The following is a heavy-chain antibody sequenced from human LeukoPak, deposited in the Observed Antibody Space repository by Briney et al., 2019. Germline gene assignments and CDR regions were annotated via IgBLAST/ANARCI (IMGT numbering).Heavy chain of an antibody. V-gene: IGHV3-30*03. J-gene: IGHJ6*03. D-gene: IGHD2-15*01. CDR1: GFTLSSYG. CDR2: ISYDGSNK. CDR3: AATYCSGGSCHTQNYYMDV. Sequence: PGGSLRLSCAASGFTLSSYGMHWVRQAPGKGLEWVAVISYDGSNKYYADSVKGRFTISRDNSKNTLYLQMNSLRAEDTAVYYCAATYCSGGSCHTQNYYMDVWGKGTTVTVSS.